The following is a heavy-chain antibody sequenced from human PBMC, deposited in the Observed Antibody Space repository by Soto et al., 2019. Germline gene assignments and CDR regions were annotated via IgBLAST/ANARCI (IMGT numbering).Heavy chain of an antibody. Sequence: ASVKVSCKASGYTFTGYYMHWVRQAPGQGLEWMGWINPNSGGTNYAQKFQGRVTMTRDTSISTAYMELSRLRSDDTAVYYCAREGQYSGSYYYYGMDVWGQGTTVTVSS. CDR3: AREGQYSGSYYYYGMDV. D-gene: IGHD1-26*01. CDR1: GYTFTGYY. J-gene: IGHJ6*02. CDR2: INPNSGGT. V-gene: IGHV1-2*02.